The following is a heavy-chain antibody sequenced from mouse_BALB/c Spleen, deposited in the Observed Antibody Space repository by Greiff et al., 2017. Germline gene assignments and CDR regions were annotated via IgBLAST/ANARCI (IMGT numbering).Heavy chain of an antibody. CDR1: GYSFTSGYY. CDR3: ARSTMITSGFAY. V-gene: IGHV3-6*02. J-gene: IGHJ3*01. D-gene: IGHD2-4*01. CDR2: ISYDGSN. Sequence: EVKLQESGPGLVKPSQSLSLTCSVTGYSFTSGYYWNWIRQFPGNQLEWMGYISYDGSNNYNPSLKNRITITRDTSKNQFFLKLNSVTTEDTATYCCARSTMITSGFAYWGQGTLVTVSA.